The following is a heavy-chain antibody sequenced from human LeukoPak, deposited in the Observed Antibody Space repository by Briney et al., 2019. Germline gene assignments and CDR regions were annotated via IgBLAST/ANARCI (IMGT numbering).Heavy chain of an antibody. V-gene: IGHV3-30-3*01. CDR2: ISYDGSNK. J-gene: IGHJ4*02. CDR3: ARDRATVTYFDY. D-gene: IGHD4-17*01. CDR1: GFTFSSYA. Sequence: HPGGSLRLSCAASGFTFSSYAMHWVRQAPGKGLEWVAVISYDGSNKYYADSVKGRFTISRDNSKNTLYQQMNSLRAEDTAVYYCARDRATVTYFDYWGQGTLVTVSS.